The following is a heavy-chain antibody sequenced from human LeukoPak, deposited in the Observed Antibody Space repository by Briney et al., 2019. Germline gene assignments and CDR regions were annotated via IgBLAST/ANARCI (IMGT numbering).Heavy chain of an antibody. CDR2: IKQDGSEK. CDR1: GFTFSSYW. D-gene: IGHD3-10*01. V-gene: IGHV3-7*01. Sequence: GGSLRLSCAASGFTFSSYWMSWVRQAPGKGLEWVANIKQDGSEKYYVDSVKGRFTISRDNAKNSLYLQMNSLRAEDTAVYYCAKDWRVTYYGSGSYLDYWGQGTLVTVSS. CDR3: AKDWRVTYYGSGSYLDY. J-gene: IGHJ4*02.